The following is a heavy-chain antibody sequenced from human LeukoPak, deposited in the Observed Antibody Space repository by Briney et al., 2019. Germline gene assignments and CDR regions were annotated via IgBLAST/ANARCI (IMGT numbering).Heavy chain of an antibody. CDR3: TRAEWELLYVSLDY. Sequence: GGSLRLSCAASGFTFSSYAMSWVRQAPGKGLEWVGFIRSKAYGGTTEYAASVKGRFTISRDDSKSIAYLQMNSLKTEDTAVYYCTRAEWELLYVSLDYWGQGTLVTVSS. V-gene: IGHV3-49*04. CDR1: GFTFSSYA. J-gene: IGHJ4*02. D-gene: IGHD1-26*01. CDR2: IRSKAYGGTT.